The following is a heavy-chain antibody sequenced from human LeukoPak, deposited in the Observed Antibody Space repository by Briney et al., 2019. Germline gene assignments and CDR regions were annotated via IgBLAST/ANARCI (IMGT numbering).Heavy chain of an antibody. CDR2: FDPEDGET. Sequence: GASVKVSCKVSGYTLTELSMHWVRQAPGKGLEWMGGFDPEDGETIYAQKFQGRVTITADKSTSTAYMELSSLRSEDTAVYYCARDSEIAARQGLGWFDPWGQGTPVTVSS. D-gene: IGHD6-6*01. CDR3: ARDSEIAARQGLGWFDP. J-gene: IGHJ5*02. CDR1: GYTLTELS. V-gene: IGHV1-24*01.